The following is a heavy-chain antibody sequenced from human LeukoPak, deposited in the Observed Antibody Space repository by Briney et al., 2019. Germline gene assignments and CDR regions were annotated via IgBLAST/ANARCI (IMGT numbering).Heavy chain of an antibody. Sequence: SETLSLTCAVYGGXFSGYSCTWIRQPPGKGLEWIGQFYPSGSTNYNPALNSRLTISVDTSKNQFSLKLTSVTAADTAVYYCARGSATGLAYWGQGTLVTVSS. CDR2: FYPSGST. J-gene: IGHJ4*02. D-gene: IGHD1-1*01. CDR1: GGXFSGYS. V-gene: IGHV4-34*01. CDR3: ARGSATGLAY.